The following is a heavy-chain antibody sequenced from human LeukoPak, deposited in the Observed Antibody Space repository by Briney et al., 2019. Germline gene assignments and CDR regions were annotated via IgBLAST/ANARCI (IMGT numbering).Heavy chain of an antibody. J-gene: IGHJ4*02. CDR1: GFTFSNYW. CDR2: IKQDGSEK. Sequence: GGSLRLSCATSGFTFSNYWMSWVRQAPGKGLEWVANIKQDGSEKYYVDSVKGRFTISRDSAKNSLYLQMNSLRAEDTAVYYCAAVVGVDWREDLMIIDYWGQGTLVTVSS. CDR3: AAVVGVDWREDLMIIDY. V-gene: IGHV3-7*03. D-gene: IGHD3-16*01.